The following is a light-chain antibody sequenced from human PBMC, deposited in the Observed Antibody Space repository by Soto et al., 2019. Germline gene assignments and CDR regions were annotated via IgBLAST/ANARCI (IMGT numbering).Light chain of an antibody. Sequence: DIQMTQSPSTLSASVGDRVTITCRASQSISTWLAWYQQKPGKTPNLLIYKASILEGGVPSRFSGSGSGTEVTLTIRSLQPDDFATYYCQQYNVDSRTFGQGTKVEIK. CDR3: QQYNVDSRT. J-gene: IGKJ1*01. CDR2: KAS. CDR1: QSISTW. V-gene: IGKV1-5*03.